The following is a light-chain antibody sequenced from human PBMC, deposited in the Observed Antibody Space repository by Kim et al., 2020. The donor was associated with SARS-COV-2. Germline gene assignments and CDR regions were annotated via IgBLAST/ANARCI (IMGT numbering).Light chain of an antibody. CDR1: ETVSRSY. V-gene: IGKV3-20*01. CDR2: GTS. Sequence: RDTRSCVTDETVSRSYLAWYQLRPGQAPRLIIYGTSSRATTIPDRCSGSGSGTDFTLTISRLEPEDFAVYFSQQYGNSPRTFGEGAKVDIK. J-gene: IGKJ1*01. CDR3: QQYGNSPRT.